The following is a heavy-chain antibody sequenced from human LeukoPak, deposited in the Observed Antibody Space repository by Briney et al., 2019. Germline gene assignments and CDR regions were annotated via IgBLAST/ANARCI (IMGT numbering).Heavy chain of an antibody. Sequence: SETLSLTCAVYGGSFSGYYWSWIRQPPGKGLEWIGEINHSGSTNYNPSLKSRVTISVDTSKNQFSLKLSSVTAADTAVYYCARGAISGGAAAAGYPIDYWGQGTLVTVSS. J-gene: IGHJ4*02. V-gene: IGHV4-34*01. D-gene: IGHD6-13*01. CDR3: ARGAISGGAAAAGYPIDY. CDR1: GGSFSGYY. CDR2: INHSGST.